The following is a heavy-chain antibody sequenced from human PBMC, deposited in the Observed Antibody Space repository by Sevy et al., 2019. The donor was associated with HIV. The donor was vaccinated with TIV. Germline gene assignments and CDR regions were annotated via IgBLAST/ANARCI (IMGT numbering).Heavy chain of an antibody. J-gene: IGHJ6*03. V-gene: IGHV3-30*18. CDR3: AKDRNFWSGYYYYYYYMDV. D-gene: IGHD3-3*01. Sequence: GGSLRLSCAASGFTFSSYGMHWVRQAPGKGLEWVAVISYDGSNKYYADSVKGRFTISRDNSKNTLYLQMNSLRAEDTAEYYCAKDRNFWSGYYYYYYYMDVWGKGTTVTVSS. CDR2: ISYDGSNK. CDR1: GFTFSSYG.